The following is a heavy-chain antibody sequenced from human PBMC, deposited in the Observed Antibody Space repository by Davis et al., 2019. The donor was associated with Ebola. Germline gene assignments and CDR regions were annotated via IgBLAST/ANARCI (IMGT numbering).Heavy chain of an antibody. CDR2: ISASNGNT. Sequence: AASVKVSCKASGYTFTSYGISWVRQAPGQGLEWMGWISASNGNTDYAQKLQGRVTMTTDTSTSTAYMELRSLRSDVTAVYYCALRLRYYYGMDVWGQGTTVTVSS. D-gene: IGHD4-17*01. CDR1: GYTFTSYG. CDR3: ALRLRYYYGMDV. V-gene: IGHV1-18*04. J-gene: IGHJ6*02.